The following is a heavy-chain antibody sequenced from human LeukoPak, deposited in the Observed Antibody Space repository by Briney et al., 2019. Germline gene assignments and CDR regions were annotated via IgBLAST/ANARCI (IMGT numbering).Heavy chain of an antibody. J-gene: IGHJ4*02. V-gene: IGHV3-66*02. CDR2: IYSGGST. Sequence: PGGSLRLSRAASGFTVSSNYMSWVRQAPGKGLEWVSVIYSGGSTYYADSVKGRFTISRDNSKNTLYLQMNSLRAEDTAVYYCASAVLVTPKYFDYWGQGTLVTVSS. CDR3: ASAVLVTPKYFDY. CDR1: GFTVSSNY. D-gene: IGHD3-22*01.